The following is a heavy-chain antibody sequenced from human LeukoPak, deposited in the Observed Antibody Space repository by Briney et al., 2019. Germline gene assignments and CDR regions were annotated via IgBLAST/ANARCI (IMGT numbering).Heavy chain of an antibody. D-gene: IGHD6-19*01. CDR2: IYYSGST. J-gene: IGHJ4*02. CDR3: ARFGLSRWLVGALPVDY. CDR1: GGSISSSSYY. Sequence: KPSETLSLTCTVSGGSISSSSYYWGWIRQPPGKGLEWIGSIYYSGSTYYNLSLKSRVTISVDTSKNQFSLKLSSVTAADTAVYYCARFGLSRWLVGALPVDYWGQGNLVTVSS. V-gene: IGHV4-39*01.